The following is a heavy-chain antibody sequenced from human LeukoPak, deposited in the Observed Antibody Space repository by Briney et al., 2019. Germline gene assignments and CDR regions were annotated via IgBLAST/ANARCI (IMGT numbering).Heavy chain of an antibody. J-gene: IGHJ4*02. V-gene: IGHV3-11*04. CDR2: ISSSGSTI. Sequence: GGPLRLSCTASGFTFSDYYMSWIHQAPGKGLEWVSYISSSGSTIYYADSVKGRFSISRDNAKNSLYLQMNSLRAEDTAVYYCARDLLGWELHYFDYWGQGTLVTVSS. CDR3: ARDLLGWELHYFDY. CDR1: GFTFSDYY. D-gene: IGHD1-26*01.